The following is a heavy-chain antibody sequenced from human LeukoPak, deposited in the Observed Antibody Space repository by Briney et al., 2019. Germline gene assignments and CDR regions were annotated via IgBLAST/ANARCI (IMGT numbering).Heavy chain of an antibody. Sequence: GGSLRLSCTVSGFTVSSNSMSWVRQAPGKGLEWVSFIYSDNTHYSDSVKGRFTISRDNAKNSLYLQMNSLRAEDTALYYCARGKYPDNDDYMDVWGKGTTVIVSS. CDR3: ARGKYPDNDDYMDV. V-gene: IGHV3-53*01. CDR1: GFTVSSNS. J-gene: IGHJ6*03. D-gene: IGHD1-1*01. CDR2: IYSDNT.